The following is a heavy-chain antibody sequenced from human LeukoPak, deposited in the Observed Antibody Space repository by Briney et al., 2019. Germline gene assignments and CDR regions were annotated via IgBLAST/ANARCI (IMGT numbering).Heavy chain of an antibody. J-gene: IGHJ6*02. Sequence: ASVKVSCKASGYTFTGYYMHWVRQAPGQGLEWMGWINPNSGGTNNAQKFQGRVTMTRDTSISTAYMELSRLRSDDTAVYYCARVGFGVVIAYYYGMDVWGQGTTVTVSS. CDR3: ARVGFGVVIAYYYGMDV. CDR2: INPNSGGT. CDR1: GYTFTGYY. D-gene: IGHD3-3*01. V-gene: IGHV1-2*02.